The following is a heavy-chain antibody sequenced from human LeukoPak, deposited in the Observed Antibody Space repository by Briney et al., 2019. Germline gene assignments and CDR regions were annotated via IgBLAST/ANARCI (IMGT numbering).Heavy chain of an antibody. V-gene: IGHV3-23*01. CDR3: SKGRASGLVDWFDP. Sequence: GGSLRLSCAASGFTFSSYSMNWVRQAPGKGLEWVSTLTGDGSTFYAASVRGRFTFFRDDSKSTLFLQMNSLAAEDTAVYYCSKGRASGLVDWFDPWGQGTLVTVSS. J-gene: IGHJ5*02. CDR2: LTGDGST. CDR1: GFTFSSYS. D-gene: IGHD6-13*01.